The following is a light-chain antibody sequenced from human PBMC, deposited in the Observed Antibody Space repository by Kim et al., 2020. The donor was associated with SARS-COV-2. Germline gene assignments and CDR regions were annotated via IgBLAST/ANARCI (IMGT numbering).Light chain of an antibody. V-gene: IGKV1-5*03. CDR1: QSTSTS. CDR2: KAS. CDR3: QQYNSYWT. Sequence: DIQMTQSPSTLSASVGDRVTITCRASQSTSTSLAWYQQKPGQAPKLLIYKASTLESGVPSRFSGSGSGTEFTLTISSLQPDDFATYYCQQYNSYWTFGQGTKVDIK. J-gene: IGKJ1*01.